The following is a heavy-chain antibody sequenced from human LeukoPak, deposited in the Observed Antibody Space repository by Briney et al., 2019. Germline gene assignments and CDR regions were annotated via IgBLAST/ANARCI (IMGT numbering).Heavy chain of an antibody. CDR1: GASFSDTTYY. D-gene: IGHD3-10*01. Sequence: PSETLSLTCTVSGASFSDTTYYWAWFRQPPGKGLEWIASIYFSETKYNPSLKSRITISGDTSKNQVSLKLTSVTATDTAVYYCASPSKLVLSRGAFDIWGQGTMVSVSA. CDR3: ASPSKLVLSRGAFDI. V-gene: IGHV4-39*01. J-gene: IGHJ3*02. CDR2: IYFSET.